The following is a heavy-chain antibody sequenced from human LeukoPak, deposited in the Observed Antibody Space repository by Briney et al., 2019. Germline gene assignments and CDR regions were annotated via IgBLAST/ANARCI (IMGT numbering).Heavy chain of an antibody. Sequence: GGSLRLSCAASGFNFDGYAMHWVRQAPGKGLEWVSGISWNSGSIGYADSVKGRFTISRDNAKNFLYLQMNRLRVEDTALYYCASIAAPLGFDYWGQGTLVTVSS. CDR3: ASIAAPLGFDY. CDR1: GFNFDGYA. V-gene: IGHV3-9*01. J-gene: IGHJ4*02. CDR2: ISWNSGSI. D-gene: IGHD6-6*01.